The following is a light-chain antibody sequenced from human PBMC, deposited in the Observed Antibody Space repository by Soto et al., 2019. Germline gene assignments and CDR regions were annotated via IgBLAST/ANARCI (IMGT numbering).Light chain of an antibody. CDR2: EVS. Sequence: QSVLTQPASVSGSPGQSITISCTGTSSDVGGYNYVSWYQQHPGKAPKLIIYEVSNRPSGVSNRFSGSKSGHTASLTISGLQAEDQADYYFSSYIYITIVGYVFGTGHNVTVL. CDR1: SSDVGGYNY. V-gene: IGLV2-14*01. J-gene: IGLJ1*01. CDR3: SSYIYITIVGYV.